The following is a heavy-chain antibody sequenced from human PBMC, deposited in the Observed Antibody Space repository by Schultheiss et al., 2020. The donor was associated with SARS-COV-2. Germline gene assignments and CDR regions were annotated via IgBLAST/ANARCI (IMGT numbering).Heavy chain of an antibody. CDR3: ARDEDGVFDY. D-gene: IGHD3-10*01. CDR1: GFTFSSYA. Sequence: GESLKISCAASGFTFSSYAMHWVRQAPGKGLEWVAVISYDGSNKYYADSVKGRFTISRDNSKNTLYLQMNSLRPEDTAVYYCARDEDGVFDYWGQGTLVTVSS. CDR2: ISYDGSNK. V-gene: IGHV3-30*01. J-gene: IGHJ4*02.